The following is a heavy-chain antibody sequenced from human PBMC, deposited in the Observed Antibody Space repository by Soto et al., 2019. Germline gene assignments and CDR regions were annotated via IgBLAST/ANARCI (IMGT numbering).Heavy chain of an antibody. CDR1: GGSISSYY. V-gene: IGHV4-59*08. Sequence: PSETLSLTCTVSGGSISSYYWSWIRQPPGKGLEWIGYIYYSGSTNYNPSLKSRVTISVDTSKNQFSLKLSSVTAADTAVYYCAHSSGWAPPYFDYWGRGTLVTVSS. CDR3: AHSSGWAPPYFDY. J-gene: IGHJ4*02. D-gene: IGHD6-19*01. CDR2: IYYSGST.